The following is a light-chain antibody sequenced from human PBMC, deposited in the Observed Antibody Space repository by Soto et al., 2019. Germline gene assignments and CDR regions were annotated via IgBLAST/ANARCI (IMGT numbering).Light chain of an antibody. J-gene: IGKJ2*01. Sequence: EIVLTQSPDTLSLSPGERATLSCRASQSVSNNNIDWSQQTPGQAPRLLIYGASNRAARIPDRFSGRGSGTDFTLTIGRLESEDFAVYYCQLYGSSPPLYTFCQGTNLESK. V-gene: IGKV3-20*01. CDR1: QSVSNNN. CDR3: QLYGSSPPLYT. CDR2: GAS.